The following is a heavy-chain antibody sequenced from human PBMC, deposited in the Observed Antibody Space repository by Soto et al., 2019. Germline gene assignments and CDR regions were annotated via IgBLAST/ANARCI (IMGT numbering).Heavy chain of an antibody. Sequence: QVQLVESGGGVVQPGKSLRLSCAASGFSFSSYGMHWVRQAPGKGLEWVAVIWYDGSNEEYADSVKGRSAISRDNSKNTLYLQMNSLRADATAVYYCARDRDYYDNSGYALDIWGQGTVVTVSS. CDR3: ARDRDYYDNSGYALDI. D-gene: IGHD3-22*01. CDR2: IWYDGSNE. CDR1: GFSFSSYG. V-gene: IGHV3-33*01. J-gene: IGHJ3*02.